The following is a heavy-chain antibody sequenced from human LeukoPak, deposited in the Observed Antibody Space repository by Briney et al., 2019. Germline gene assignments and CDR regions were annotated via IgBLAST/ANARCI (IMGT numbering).Heavy chain of an antibody. CDR1: GGTFSSYA. J-gene: IGHJ5*02. D-gene: IGHD7-27*01. CDR2: IIPILGIA. V-gene: IGHV1-69*04. Sequence: VASVKVSCKASGGTFSSYAISWVRQAPGQGLEWMGRIIPILGIANYAQKFQGRVTITADKSTSTAYMELSSLRSEDTAVYYCARDFAWGSGGAPIDDNWLDPWGQGILVTVSS. CDR3: ARDFAWGSGGAPIDDNWLDP.